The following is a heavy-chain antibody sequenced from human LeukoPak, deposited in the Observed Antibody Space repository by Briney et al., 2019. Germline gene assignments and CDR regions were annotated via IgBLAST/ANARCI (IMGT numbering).Heavy chain of an antibody. CDR2: FDPEDGET. Sequence: ASVKVSCKVSGYTLTELPMHWVRQAPGKGLEWMGGFDPEDGETIYAQKFQGRVTMTEDTSTDTAYMELSSLRSEDTAVYYCATGRYYYYGMDVWGQGTTVTVSS. V-gene: IGHV1-24*01. CDR1: GYTLTELP. CDR3: ATGRYYYYGMDV. D-gene: IGHD1-14*01. J-gene: IGHJ6*02.